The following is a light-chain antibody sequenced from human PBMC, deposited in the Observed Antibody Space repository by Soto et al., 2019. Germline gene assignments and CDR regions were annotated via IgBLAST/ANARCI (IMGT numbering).Light chain of an antibody. Sequence: DIQMTQSPSTLSASVGDRVTITCRASRTISSWLAWYQQKPGKAPILLIYDASSLESGVPSRFSGSGYGTEFTLTISSLQPDDFATYYCQQYNSYWTFGQGTKVDIK. CDR3: QQYNSYWT. CDR2: DAS. CDR1: RTISSW. V-gene: IGKV1-5*01. J-gene: IGKJ1*01.